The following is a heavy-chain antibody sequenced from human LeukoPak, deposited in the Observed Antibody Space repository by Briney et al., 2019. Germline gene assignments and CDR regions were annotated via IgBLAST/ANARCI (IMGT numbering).Heavy chain of an antibody. CDR3: AEDTPNVLMVRGVIGPYGMDV. J-gene: IGHJ6*04. CDR2: ISGSGGST. V-gene: IGHV3-23*01. Sequence: PGGSLRLSCAASGFTFSSYAMSWVRQAPGKGLEWVSAISGSGGSTYYADSVKGRFTISRGNSKNTLYLQMNSLRAEDTAVYYCAEDTPNVLMVRGVIGPYGMDVWGKGTTVTVSS. CDR1: GFTFSSYA. D-gene: IGHD3-10*01.